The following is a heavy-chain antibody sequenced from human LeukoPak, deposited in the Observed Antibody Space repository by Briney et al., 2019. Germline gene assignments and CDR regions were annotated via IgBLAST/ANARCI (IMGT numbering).Heavy chain of an antibody. Sequence: SQTLSLTCAISGDSVSSNSAAWNWIRQSPSRGLEWLGRTYYRSKWYNDYAVSVKSRITINPDTSKNQFSLQLNSVTLEDTAVYYCARERISMVRGAGDTFDVWGQGTVVTVSS. V-gene: IGHV6-1*01. D-gene: IGHD3-10*01. CDR3: ARERISMVRGAGDTFDV. CDR1: GDSVSSNSAA. J-gene: IGHJ3*01. CDR2: TYYRSKWYN.